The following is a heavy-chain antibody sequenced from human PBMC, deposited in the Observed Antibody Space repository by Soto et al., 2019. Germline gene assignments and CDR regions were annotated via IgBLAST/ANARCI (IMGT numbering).Heavy chain of an antibody. CDR1: GGSITSTSYY. D-gene: IGHD2-15*01. Sequence: QLHLQESGPGLVEPSETLSLTCAVSGGSITSTSYYWVWIRQPPGEGLERIGSIDYRGNIYYNSSLKSRVTISVDTSKNQFSLNLTSVNAADSAVYHCARVAALVGAARYWYFELWGRGTRVSV. J-gene: IGHJ2*01. CDR2: IDYRGNI. V-gene: IGHV4-39*01. CDR3: ARVAALVGAARYWYFEL.